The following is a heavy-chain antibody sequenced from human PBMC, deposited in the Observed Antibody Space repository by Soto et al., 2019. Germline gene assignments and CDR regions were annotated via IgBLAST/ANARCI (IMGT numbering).Heavy chain of an antibody. CDR2: INHSGST. V-gene: IGHV4-34*01. D-gene: IGHD3-16*01. J-gene: IGHJ6*02. CDR3: ARGSLGVYGMDV. Sequence: SETLSLTCAVYGGCLRGSDWGGIRQTPGKGLEWIGEINHSGSTNYNPSLKGRVTISVDTSKNQFSLKLSSVTAADTAVYYCARGSLGVYGMDVWGQGTTVTVSS. CDR1: GGCLRGSD.